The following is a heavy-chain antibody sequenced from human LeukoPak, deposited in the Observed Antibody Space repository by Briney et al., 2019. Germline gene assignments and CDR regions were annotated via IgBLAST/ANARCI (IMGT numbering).Heavy chain of an antibody. CDR1: GFTVSSHY. D-gene: IGHD2-2*01. V-gene: IGHV3-53*01. Sequence: GGSLRLSCAASGFTVSSHYMSWVRQAPGLGLEWVSAIYTDGSTYYTDSVKGRFTISRDNFKNTLFLQMNTLRAEDTAVYYCARETDSTLFDYWGQGTLVTVSS. CDR2: IYTDGST. CDR3: ARETDSTLFDY. J-gene: IGHJ4*02.